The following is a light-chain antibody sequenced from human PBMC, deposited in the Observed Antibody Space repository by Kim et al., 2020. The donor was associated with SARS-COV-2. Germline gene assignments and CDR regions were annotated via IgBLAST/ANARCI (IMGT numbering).Light chain of an antibody. J-gene: IGLJ2*01. CDR1: NLQFKY. CDR2: QDN. V-gene: IGLV3-1*01. CDR3: QVWDNSLGV. Sequence: SYELTQPPSVSVSPGETATISCTGDNLQFKYVCWYQRTAGHSPVLVLYQDNKRPSGIPERFSGSNSGNTATLTISGTQAMDEGDYYCQVWDNSLGVFGAGTQLTVL.